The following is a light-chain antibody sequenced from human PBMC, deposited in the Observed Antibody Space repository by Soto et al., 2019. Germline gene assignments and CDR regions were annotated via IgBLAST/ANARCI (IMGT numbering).Light chain of an antibody. V-gene: IGKV1-5*01. CDR3: QQYDGH. J-gene: IGKJ1*01. CDR2: DAS. CDR1: RTINTW. Sequence: DIQMTQSPSTLSASVGDRITITCRARRTINTWLAWYQQKPGKAPTLLIYDASTLESGVPSRFSGGGSGTEFTLPISSLQPDYFATYYCQQYDGHFGQGTNVEF.